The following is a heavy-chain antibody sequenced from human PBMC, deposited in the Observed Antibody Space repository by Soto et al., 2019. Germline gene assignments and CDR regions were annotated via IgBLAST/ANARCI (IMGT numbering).Heavy chain of an antibody. Sequence: GGSLRLSCAASGFTFSSYAMHWVRQAPGKGLEWVAVISYDGSNKYYADSVKGRFTISRDNSKNTLYLQMNSLRAEDTAVYYCARSPMHIVAVTAGSNYFDYWGQGTLVTVSS. V-gene: IGHV3-30-3*01. CDR3: ARSPMHIVAVTAGSNYFDY. D-gene: IGHD2-21*02. J-gene: IGHJ4*02. CDR2: ISYDGSNK. CDR1: GFTFSSYA.